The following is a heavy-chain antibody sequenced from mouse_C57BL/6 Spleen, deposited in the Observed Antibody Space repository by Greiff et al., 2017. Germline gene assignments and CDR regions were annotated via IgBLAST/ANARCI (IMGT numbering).Heavy chain of an antibody. Sequence: VQLMESGPGLVAPSQSLSITCTVSGFSLTSYGVSWVRQPPGKGLEWLGVIWGDGSTHYPSALISRLSLSKDNSKSQVFLRLNSLQTEDTATYNWAKDLYWYIDVWGTGTSVTVSS. V-gene: IGHV2-3*01. CDR2: IWGDGST. CDR1: GFSLTSYG. J-gene: IGHJ1*03. CDR3: AKDLYWYIDV.